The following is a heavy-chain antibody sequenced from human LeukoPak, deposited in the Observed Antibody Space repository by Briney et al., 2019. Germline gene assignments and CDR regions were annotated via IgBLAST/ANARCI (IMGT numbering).Heavy chain of an antibody. Sequence: GGSLRLSCVVSGFTFSSYSMIWVRQAQGKGLQWVANMKKDGSETKYVDSVKGRFTISRDNTKNSLYLQMNSLRAEDTAVYYCGRHRSGSGTYFIDYWGQGTLVSVSS. CDR2: MKKDGSET. CDR3: GRHRSGSGTYFIDY. CDR1: GFTFSSYS. D-gene: IGHD3-10*01. J-gene: IGHJ4*02. V-gene: IGHV3-7*01.